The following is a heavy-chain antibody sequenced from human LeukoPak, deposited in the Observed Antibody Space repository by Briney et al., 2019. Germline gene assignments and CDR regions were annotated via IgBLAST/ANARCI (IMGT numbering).Heavy chain of an antibody. CDR2: ISGSGEST. V-gene: IGHV3-23*01. CDR3: ATYLDY. J-gene: IGHJ4*02. Sequence: GGSLRLSCAASGFTFSNYGMTWVRQAPGKGLEWVSAISGSGESTYYADSVKGRFTISRDNSKNTLYLQMNSLRAEDTAVYFCATYLDYWGQGTLVTVSS. CDR1: GFTFSNYG.